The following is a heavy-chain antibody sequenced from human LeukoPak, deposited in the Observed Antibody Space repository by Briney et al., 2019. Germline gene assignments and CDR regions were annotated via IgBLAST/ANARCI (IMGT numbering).Heavy chain of an antibody. CDR3: ARTSGSSWYRAFDI. J-gene: IGHJ3*02. Sequence: GGSLRLSCAASGFTFSSYSMNWVRQAPGKGLEWVSSISSSSSYIYYADSVKGRFTISRDNAKNSLYLQMNSLRAEDTAVYYCARTSGSSWYRAFDIWGQGTMVTVSS. CDR2: ISSSSSYI. CDR1: GFTFSSYS. D-gene: IGHD6-13*01. V-gene: IGHV3-21*01.